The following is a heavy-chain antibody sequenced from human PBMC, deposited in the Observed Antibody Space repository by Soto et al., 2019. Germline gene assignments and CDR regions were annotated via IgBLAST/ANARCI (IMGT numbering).Heavy chain of an antibody. J-gene: IGHJ6*02. CDR3: AAAPRVVVAAIDYYYGMDV. Sequence: SVKVSCKASGGTFSSYAISWVRQAPGQGLEWMGGIIPIFGTANYAQKFQGRVTITADESTSTAYMELSSLRSEDTAVYYCAAAPRVVVAAIDYYYGMDVWGQGTTVTAP. V-gene: IGHV1-69*13. D-gene: IGHD2-15*01. CDR2: IIPIFGTA. CDR1: GGTFSSYA.